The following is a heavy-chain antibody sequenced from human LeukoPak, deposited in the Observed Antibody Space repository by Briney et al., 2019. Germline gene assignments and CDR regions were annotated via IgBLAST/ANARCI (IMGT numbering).Heavy chain of an antibody. CDR3: ATDYYMDV. CDR2: ISSSGSTR. J-gene: IGHJ6*03. Sequence: LSLTCAVYGGSFSGYYWSWIRQAPGKGLEWVSYISSSGSTRYCADSVKGRFTISRDNAKNSLYLQMNSLRDEDTAVYYCATDYYMDVWGKGTTVT. V-gene: IGHV3-11*01. CDR1: GGSFSGYY.